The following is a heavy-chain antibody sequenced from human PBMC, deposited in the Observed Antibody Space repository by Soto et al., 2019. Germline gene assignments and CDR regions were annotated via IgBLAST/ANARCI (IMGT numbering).Heavy chain of an antibody. J-gene: IGHJ4*02. CDR1: GGSFSGYY. V-gene: IGHV4-34*01. D-gene: IGHD2-8*02. Sequence: QVQLQQWGAGLLKPSETLSLTCAVYGGSFSGYYWTWIRQPPGTGLEWIGEINHSGSTNYNPSLKSRVTISVDTAKNQFSLQLTSVTAADTAVYYCARDKITGLFDYWGQGTLVTGSS. CDR3: ARDKITGLFDY. CDR2: INHSGST.